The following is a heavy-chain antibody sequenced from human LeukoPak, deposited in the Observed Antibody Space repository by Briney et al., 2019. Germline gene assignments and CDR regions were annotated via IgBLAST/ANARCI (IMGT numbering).Heavy chain of an antibody. CDR2: IREDGS. CDR1: GFTFGTYW. J-gene: IGHJ4*02. CDR3: ARDVNWGHFDY. D-gene: IGHD7-27*01. Sequence: GGSLRLSCAASGFTFGTYWMAWVRQGPGKGLEWVASIREDGSDYVASMKGRFAISRKNAKNSVYLQMNSLRAEDTAVYYCARDVNWGHFDYWGQGTLVTVSS. V-gene: IGHV3-7*01.